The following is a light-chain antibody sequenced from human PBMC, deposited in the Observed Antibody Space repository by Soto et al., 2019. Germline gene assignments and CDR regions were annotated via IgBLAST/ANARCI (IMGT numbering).Light chain of an antibody. Sequence: DIQMTQSPSSLSASVGDRVTITCRASQNINNFLNWYQQRPGQAPKLLIYAASSLQNGVPPRFSGSGSGTDFTLTISSLQPEDFASYYCQQSYSAPRTFAQGTKVDIK. V-gene: IGKV1-39*01. J-gene: IGKJ1*01. CDR3: QQSYSAPRT. CDR2: AAS. CDR1: QNINNF.